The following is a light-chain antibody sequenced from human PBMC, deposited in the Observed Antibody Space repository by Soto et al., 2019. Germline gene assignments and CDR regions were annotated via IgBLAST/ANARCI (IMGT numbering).Light chain of an antibody. CDR3: QQYDIRPIT. CDR2: DAS. Sequence: DIQMTQPPSSLFGSVGDRVTITCQATQDINIYLNWYQQKPGKAPNLLIYDASNLEIGVPSRFSGSGSGTHFTFTISSLQTEDIGTYYCQQYDIRPITFGRGTRLEIK. V-gene: IGKV1-33*01. J-gene: IGKJ5*01. CDR1: QDINIY.